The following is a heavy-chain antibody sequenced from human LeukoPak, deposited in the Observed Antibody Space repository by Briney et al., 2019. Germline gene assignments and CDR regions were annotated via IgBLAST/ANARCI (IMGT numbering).Heavy chain of an antibody. D-gene: IGHD3-16*01. Sequence: HPGGSLRLSCAASGFTFSSHAMSWVRQAPGKGLEWVSGMSGSGGSTYYADSVKGRFTISRDNSKNTLYLQMNTLRAEDTAVYYCAKDREYSYVYDAFDIWGQGTLVTVSS. CDR3: AKDREYSYVYDAFDI. J-gene: IGHJ3*02. CDR2: MSGSGGST. CDR1: GFTFSSHA. V-gene: IGHV3-23*01.